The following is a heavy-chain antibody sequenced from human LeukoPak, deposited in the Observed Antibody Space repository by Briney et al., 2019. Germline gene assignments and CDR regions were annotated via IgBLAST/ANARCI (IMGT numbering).Heavy chain of an antibody. V-gene: IGHV3-53*01. J-gene: IGHJ5*02. D-gene: IGHD6-19*01. CDR2: IYSGGST. CDR3: ARPGYSTDWGRFDP. Sequence: PGGSLRLSCAASGFTVSSNYMSWVRQAPGKGLEWVSVIYSGGSTYYADSVKGRFTISRDNAKNTLYLQMNSLRAEDTALYYCARPGYSTDWGRFDPWGQGTLVTVSS. CDR1: GFTVSSNY.